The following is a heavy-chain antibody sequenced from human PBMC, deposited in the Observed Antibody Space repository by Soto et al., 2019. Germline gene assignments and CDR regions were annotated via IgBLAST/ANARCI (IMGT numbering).Heavy chain of an antibody. CDR2: ITPLFGTT. CDR1: GGSFSSYA. CDR3: ARMKNWELADAFDI. D-gene: IGHD1-26*01. V-gene: IGHV1-69*06. J-gene: IGHJ3*02. Sequence: QVQLVQSGAEVRKPGSSVKVSCKASGGSFSSYAISWVRQAPGQGLEWMGGITPLFGTTNHSQRFQGRVSITADKSTSTAYMELSSLRSEDTAVYHCARMKNWELADAFDIWGQGTMVTVSS.